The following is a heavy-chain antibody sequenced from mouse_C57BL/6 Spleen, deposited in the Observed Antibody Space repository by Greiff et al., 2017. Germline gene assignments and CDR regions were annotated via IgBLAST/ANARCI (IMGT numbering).Heavy chain of an antibody. Sequence: EVKVVESGGGLVQPKGSLKLSCAASGFSFNTYAMNWVRQALGKGLEWVARIRSKSNNYATYYADSVKDRFTISRDDSESMLYLQMNNLKTEDTAMYYCVRQNYYGSSFDYWGQGTTLTVSS. CDR1: GFSFNTYA. D-gene: IGHD1-1*01. CDR3: VRQNYYGSSFDY. J-gene: IGHJ2*01. CDR2: IRSKSNNYAT. V-gene: IGHV10-1*01.